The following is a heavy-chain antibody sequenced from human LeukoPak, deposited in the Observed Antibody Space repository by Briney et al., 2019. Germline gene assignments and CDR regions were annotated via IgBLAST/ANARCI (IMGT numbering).Heavy chain of an antibody. V-gene: IGHV1-69*13. Sequence: SVKVSCKASGGTFSSYAISWVRQAPGQGLEWMGGIIPIFGTANYAQKFQGRVTITADESTSTAYMELSSLRSEDTAVYYCAREGRPGRQYNWFDPWGQGTLVTVSS. CDR2: IIPIFGTA. D-gene: IGHD1-26*01. J-gene: IGHJ5*02. CDR1: GGTFSSYA. CDR3: AREGRPGRQYNWFDP.